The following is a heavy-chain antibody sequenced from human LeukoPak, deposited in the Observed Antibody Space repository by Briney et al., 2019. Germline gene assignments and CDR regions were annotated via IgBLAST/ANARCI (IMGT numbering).Heavy chain of an antibody. Sequence: GGSLRLSCTASGFTFSGYNMKWVRQAPGKGLEWVSHISGTSKTINYADSVKGRFTISRDNAKNSLYLQMNSLRAEDTAVYYCARARSWGSSSPGGAYGMDVWGQGTTVTVS. V-gene: IGHV3-48*01. J-gene: IGHJ6*02. D-gene: IGHD6-6*01. CDR3: ARARSWGSSSPGGAYGMDV. CDR1: GFTFSGYN. CDR2: ISGTSKTI.